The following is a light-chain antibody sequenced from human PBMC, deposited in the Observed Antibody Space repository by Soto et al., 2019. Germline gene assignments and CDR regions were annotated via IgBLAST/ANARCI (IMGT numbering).Light chain of an antibody. V-gene: IGLV2-11*01. CDR3: CSYAGTYTLWV. CDR2: DVS. J-gene: IGLJ3*02. CDR1: SSDVGGYNY. Sequence: QSALTQPRSVSGSPGQSVTISWTGTSSDVGGYNYVSWYQQYPGKAPKVIIYDVSKRPSGVPDRFSGSKSGNTASLTISGLHAEDEADYYCCSYAGTYTLWVFGGGTKLTVL.